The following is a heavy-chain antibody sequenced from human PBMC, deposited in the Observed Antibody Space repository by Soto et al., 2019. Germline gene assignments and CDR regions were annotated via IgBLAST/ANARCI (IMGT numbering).Heavy chain of an antibody. D-gene: IGHD3-22*01. V-gene: IGHV4-30-4*01. CDR2: IYYSGST. CDR1: GGSISSGDYY. J-gene: IGHJ4*02. CDR3: ARDNYYDSSGYYPFDY. Sequence: SETLSLTCTVSGGSISSGDYYWSWIRQPPGKGLEWIGYIYYSGSTYYNPSLKSRVTISVDTSKNQFSLKLSSVTAADTAVYYCARDNYYDSSGYYPFDYWGQGTLVTSPQ.